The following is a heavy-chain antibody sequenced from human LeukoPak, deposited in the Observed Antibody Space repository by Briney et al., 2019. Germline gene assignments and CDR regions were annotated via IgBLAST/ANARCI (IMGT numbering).Heavy chain of an antibody. CDR3: AHYDSSSYHAFDI. V-gene: IGHV3-74*01. Sequence: GGSLRLSCAASGFTFSSYWMHWVRQAPGKGLVWVSRINSDGSSRSYADSVKGRFAISRDNAKNTLYLQMNSLRAEDTAVYYCAHYDSSSYHAFDIWGQGTMVTVSS. CDR1: GFTFSSYW. J-gene: IGHJ3*02. D-gene: IGHD3-22*01. CDR2: INSDGSSR.